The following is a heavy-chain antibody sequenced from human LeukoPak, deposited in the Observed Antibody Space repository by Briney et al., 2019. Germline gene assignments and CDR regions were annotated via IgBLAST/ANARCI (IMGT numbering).Heavy chain of an antibody. D-gene: IGHD3-22*01. J-gene: IGHJ4*02. CDR2: ISSSGGST. V-gene: IGHV3-23*01. CDR3: AKGSRDRDYYDSSGYYHDY. Sequence: GGSLRLSCAASGFTFSSYAMSWVRQAPGKGLEWVSAISSSGGSTYYADSVKGRFTISRDNSKKALYLQMNSLRAEDTAVYFCAKGSRDRDYYDSSGYYHDYWGQGTLVTVSS. CDR1: GFTFSSYA.